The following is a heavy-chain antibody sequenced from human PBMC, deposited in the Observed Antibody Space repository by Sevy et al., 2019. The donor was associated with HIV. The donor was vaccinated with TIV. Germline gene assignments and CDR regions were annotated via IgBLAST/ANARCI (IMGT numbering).Heavy chain of an antibody. CDR2: INPSGGST. Sequence: ASVKVSCKASGYTFTSYYMHWVRQAPGQGLEWMGIINPSGGSTSYAQKFQGRVTMTRDTSTSTVYMELSSLRSEDTAVYYCARRGTDIVVVVAANHKDYYGMDVWGQWTTVTVSS. J-gene: IGHJ6*02. D-gene: IGHD2-15*01. V-gene: IGHV1-46*01. CDR1: GYTFTSYY. CDR3: ARRGTDIVVVVAANHKDYYGMDV.